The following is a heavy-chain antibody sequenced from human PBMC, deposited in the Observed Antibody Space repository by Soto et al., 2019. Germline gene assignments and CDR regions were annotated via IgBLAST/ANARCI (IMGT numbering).Heavy chain of an antibody. CDR3: AAFDPGPMGFDP. D-gene: IGHD3-9*01. Sequence: SVKVSCKASGFTFSSSAVQWVRQARGQRLEWIGKIVVGSGNTNYAQKFQERVTITRDMFTSTAYMELSSLRSEDTAFYYCAAFDPGPMGFDPWGQGTLVTVSS. J-gene: IGHJ5*02. CDR2: IVVGSGNT. V-gene: IGHV1-58*01. CDR1: GFTFSSSA.